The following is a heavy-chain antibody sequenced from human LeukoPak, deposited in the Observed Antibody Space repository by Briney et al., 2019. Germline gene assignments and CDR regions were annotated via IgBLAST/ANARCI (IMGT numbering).Heavy chain of an antibody. Sequence: GGSLRLSCAASGFTFSSYALSWVRQAPGKGLEWVSAISGSGGSTYYADSVKGRFTISRDNSKNTLYLQMNSLRSEDTAVYYCAKDSSTSTIFDYWGQGTLVTVSS. CDR3: AKDSSTSTIFDY. V-gene: IGHV3-23*01. CDR2: ISGSGGST. J-gene: IGHJ4*02. CDR1: GFTFSSYA.